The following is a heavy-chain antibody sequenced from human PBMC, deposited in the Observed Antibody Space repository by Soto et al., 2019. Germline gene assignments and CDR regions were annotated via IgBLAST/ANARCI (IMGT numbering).Heavy chain of an antibody. V-gene: IGHV1-18*01. CDR3: ARDRLPLGELSPGEY. D-gene: IGHD3-16*02. CDR1: GYTFTNYR. CDR2: NR. J-gene: IGHJ4*02. Sequence: QVQLVQSGAEVKKPGASVKVSCKASGYTFTNYRISWVRQAPGQGLEWMGYNRNYVQRFQGIVTMTTDTATSTAYMELRSLRSDDTAVYYCARDRLPLGELSPGEYWGQGTVVTVSS.